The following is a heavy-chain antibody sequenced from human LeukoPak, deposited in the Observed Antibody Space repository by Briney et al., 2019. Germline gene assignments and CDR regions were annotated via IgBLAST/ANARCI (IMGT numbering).Heavy chain of an antibody. D-gene: IGHD3-22*01. J-gene: IGHJ4*02. CDR1: GASLSSVSYY. V-gene: IGHV4-61*02. Sequence: SQTLSLTCTVSGASLSSVSYYWSWIRQPAGKGLEWIVRVYTSGSTYYNPSLKSRVTMSVDTSKNQFSLKLGSVTAADTAVYYCASGYYDSSGYFVDYWGQGTLVTVS. CDR2: VYTSGST. CDR3: ASGYYDSSGYFVDY.